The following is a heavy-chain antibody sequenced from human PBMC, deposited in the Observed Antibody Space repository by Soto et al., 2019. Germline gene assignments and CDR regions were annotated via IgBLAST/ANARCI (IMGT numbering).Heavy chain of an antibody. Sequence: EVQLVESGGGLVQPGGSLRLSCAASGFTFSSYDMHWVRQATGKGLEWVSAIGTAGDPYYPGSVKGRFTISRENAKNSLYLQMNSLRAGDTAVYYCARGGRGSGSLLYYYYYYGMDVWGQGTTVTVSS. V-gene: IGHV3-13*05. J-gene: IGHJ6*02. CDR3: ARGGRGSGSLLYYYYYYGMDV. D-gene: IGHD3-10*01. CDR1: GFTFSSYD. CDR2: IGTAGDP.